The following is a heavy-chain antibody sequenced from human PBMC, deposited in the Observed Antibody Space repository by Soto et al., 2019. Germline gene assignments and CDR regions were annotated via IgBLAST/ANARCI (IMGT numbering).Heavy chain of an antibody. D-gene: IGHD3-10*01. CDR3: ARELFGRSVWFDP. V-gene: IGHV4-59*01. Sequence: PSETHSLTSTFSGGTSISYYWSWIRQPTGKGLEWIGYIYYSGSTNYNPSLKSRVTISVDTSKNQFSLKLSSVTAADTAVYYCARELFGRSVWFDPWGQGTLVTVSS. CDR1: GGTSISYY. J-gene: IGHJ5*02. CDR2: IYYSGST.